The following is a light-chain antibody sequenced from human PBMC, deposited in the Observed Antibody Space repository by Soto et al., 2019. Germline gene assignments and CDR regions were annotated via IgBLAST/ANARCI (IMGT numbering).Light chain of an antibody. Sequence: QSALTQSPSASATPGQRVTISCSGSTSNIGRHSVSWYQHVPGTAPKLLIYSDYQRPSRVPDRFSGYKSGTSASLAISGLQSEDEADYYCAVWDDSLNGVVFGGGTKVTVL. J-gene: IGLJ2*01. CDR2: SDY. CDR1: TSNIGRHS. CDR3: AVWDDSLNGVV. V-gene: IGLV1-44*01.